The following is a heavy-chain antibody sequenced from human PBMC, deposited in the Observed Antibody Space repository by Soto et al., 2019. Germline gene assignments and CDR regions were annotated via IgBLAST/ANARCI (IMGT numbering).Heavy chain of an antibody. CDR3: AHRPIVGAAI. Sequence: QVQLQESGPGLVKPSGTLSLTCGVFGGSISNSNWWTWVRQPPGKGLEWIGEIYHTGSTNYNSSLMSRVTITLHKPINQFTLKLSSVTAADTAVYYCAHRPIVGAAIWGQGTLVTVSS. J-gene: IGHJ4*02. CDR2: IYHTGST. V-gene: IGHV4-4*02. D-gene: IGHD1-26*01. CDR1: GGSISNSNW.